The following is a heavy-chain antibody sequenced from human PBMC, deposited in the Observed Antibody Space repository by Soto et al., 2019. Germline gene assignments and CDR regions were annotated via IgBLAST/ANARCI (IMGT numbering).Heavy chain of an antibody. J-gene: IGHJ3*02. Sequence: DSVKVSCKASGYTFTIYDINWVLQATGQGLEWMGWMNPNSGNTGYAQKFQGRVTMTRNTSISTAYMELSSLRSEDTAVYYCAMYSSIPCAIDISGQGTMLTVS. D-gene: IGHD6-13*01. V-gene: IGHV1-8*01. CDR3: AMYSSIPCAIDI. CDR1: GYTFTIYD. CDR2: MNPNSGNT.